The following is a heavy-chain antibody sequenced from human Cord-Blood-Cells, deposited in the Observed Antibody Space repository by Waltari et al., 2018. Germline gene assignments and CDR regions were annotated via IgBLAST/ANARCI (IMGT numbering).Heavy chain of an antibody. V-gene: IGHV4-34*01. D-gene: IGHD1-26*01. CDR1: GGSFSGYY. J-gene: IGHJ4*02. Sequence: QVQLQQWGAGLLKPSETLSLTCAVYGGSFSGYYWSWIRQPPGKGLKWIGEINHRGSTNYNPSLKSRVTISVDTSKNQFSLKLSSVTAADTAVYYCARGPFAGATKLFDYWGQGTLVTVSS. CDR3: ARGPFAGATKLFDY. CDR2: INHRGST.